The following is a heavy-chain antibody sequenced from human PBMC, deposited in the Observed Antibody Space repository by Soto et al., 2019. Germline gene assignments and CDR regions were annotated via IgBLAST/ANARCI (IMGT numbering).Heavy chain of an antibody. CDR2: IKQDGSEK. V-gene: IGHV3-7*01. J-gene: IGHJ5*02. CDR1: GFTFSNYW. CDR3: ARKIAAAGTNWFDP. Sequence: GRSLRLSCAASGFTFSNYWMSWVRQAPGKGREWVANIKQDGSEKYNVDSVEGRFTISRDNAKNSLYLQIDSLRAEDTAVYYCARKIAAAGTNWFDPWGQGTLVTVSS. D-gene: IGHD6-13*01.